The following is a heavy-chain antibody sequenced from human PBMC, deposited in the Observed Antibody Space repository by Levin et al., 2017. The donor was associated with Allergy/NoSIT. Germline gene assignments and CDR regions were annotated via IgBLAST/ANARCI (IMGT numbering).Heavy chain of an antibody. J-gene: IGHJ4*03. D-gene: IGHD6-13*01. Sequence: GGSLRLSCVASGFGFSAYAMNWVRQAPGKGLEWVSVISGSGGFTYYADSVKGRFTSSRDNAKNTVHLQMNSLRPEDTAVYFCARVTSSSSNYFDYWGHGTQVTVYS. CDR1: GFGFSAYA. CDR3: ARVTSSSSNYFDY. CDR2: ISGSGGFT. V-gene: IGHV3-23*01.